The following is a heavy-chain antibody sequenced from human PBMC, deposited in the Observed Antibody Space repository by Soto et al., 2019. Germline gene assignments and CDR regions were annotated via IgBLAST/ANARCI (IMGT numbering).Heavy chain of an antibody. J-gene: IGHJ6*04. Sequence: PGGSLRLSCTASGFTFGDYAMSWVRQAPGKGLEWVGFIRSKAYGGTTEYAASVKGRFTISRDDSKSIAYLQMNSLKTEDTAVYYCTRAPYCSGGSCPHYYYTYGRDVSGNGTTVTVSS. D-gene: IGHD2-15*01. CDR1: GFTFGDYA. CDR3: TRAPYCSGGSCPHYYYTYGRDV. CDR2: IRSKAYGGTT. V-gene: IGHV3-49*04.